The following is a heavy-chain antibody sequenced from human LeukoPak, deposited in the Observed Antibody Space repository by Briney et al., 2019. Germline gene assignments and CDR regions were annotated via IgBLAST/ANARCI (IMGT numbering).Heavy chain of an antibody. Sequence: SETLSLTCAVYGGSFSGYYWSWIRQPPGKGLEWIGEINHSGSTNYNPSLKSRVTISVDTSKNQLSLKLSSVTAADTAVYYCARGPHTGVNYYDSSGYYYWGQGTLVTVSS. CDR2: INHSGST. CDR1: GGSFSGYY. V-gene: IGHV4-34*01. J-gene: IGHJ4*02. CDR3: ARGPHTGVNYYDSSGYYY. D-gene: IGHD3-22*01.